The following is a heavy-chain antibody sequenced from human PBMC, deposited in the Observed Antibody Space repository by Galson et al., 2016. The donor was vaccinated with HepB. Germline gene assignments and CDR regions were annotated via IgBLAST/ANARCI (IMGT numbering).Heavy chain of an antibody. V-gene: IGHV4-34*01. CDR2: INHSGST. Sequence: SETLSLTCAVYGGSFSGYYWSWIRQPPGKGLEWIGEINHSGSTHYNPSLKSRVTISVDTSKNQFSLKLGSVTAADTAVYYCARLTGLRVLEWIIRGALDYWGQGTLVTVSS. CDR3: ARLTGLRVLEWIIRGALDY. D-gene: IGHD3-3*01. J-gene: IGHJ4*02. CDR1: GGSFSGYY.